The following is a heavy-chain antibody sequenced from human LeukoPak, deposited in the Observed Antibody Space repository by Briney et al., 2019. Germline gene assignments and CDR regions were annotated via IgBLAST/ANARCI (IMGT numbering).Heavy chain of an antibody. D-gene: IGHD1-26*01. J-gene: IGHJ4*02. V-gene: IGHV1-2*06. Sequence: GASVKVSCKASGYTLTCYYMHWVRQAPGQGLEWMGRINPNSGGTNYAQKFQGRVTMTRDTSISTAYMELSRLRSDDTAVYYCARDLVGATNEVDYWGQGTLVTVSS. CDR3: ARDLVGATNEVDY. CDR2: INPNSGGT. CDR1: GYTLTCYY.